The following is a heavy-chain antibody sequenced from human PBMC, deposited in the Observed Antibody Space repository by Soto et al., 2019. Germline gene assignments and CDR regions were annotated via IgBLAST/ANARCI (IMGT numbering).Heavy chain of an antibody. CDR1: GGSISSGGYS. V-gene: IGHV4-30-2*01. D-gene: IGHD5-12*01. CDR2: IYHSGST. J-gene: IGHJ5*02. Sequence: SETLSLTCAVSGGSISSGGYSWSWIRQPPGKGLEWIGYIYHSGSTYYNPSLKSRVTISVDRSKNQFSLKLSSVTAADTAVYYCARGHSGYESYNWFDPWGQGTLVTV. CDR3: ARGHSGYESYNWFDP.